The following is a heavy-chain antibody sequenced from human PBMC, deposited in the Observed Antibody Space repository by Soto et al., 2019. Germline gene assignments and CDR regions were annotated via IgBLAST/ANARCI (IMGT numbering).Heavy chain of an antibody. J-gene: IGHJ5*02. V-gene: IGHV4-38-2*01. CDR1: GYSISSGYY. CDR3: ARSPSRGYYDFWSGYYRGWFDP. CDR2: IYHSGST. D-gene: IGHD3-3*01. Sequence: LSLTCAVSGYSISSGYYWGWIRQPPGKGLEWIGSIYHSGSTYYNPSLKSRVTISVDTSKNQFSLKLSSVTAADTAVYYCARSPSRGYYDFWSGYYRGWFDPWGQGTLVTVS.